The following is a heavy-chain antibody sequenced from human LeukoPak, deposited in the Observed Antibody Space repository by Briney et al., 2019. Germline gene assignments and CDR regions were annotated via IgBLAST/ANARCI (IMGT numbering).Heavy chain of an antibody. CDR2: ITSGSSYI. J-gene: IGHJ6*03. D-gene: IGHD2-2*01. Sequence: PGGSLRLSCAASGFTFSSYNMNWVRQAPGQGLEWVSSITSGSSYIYYADSVKGRFTISRDNAKSSLYLQMNSLRAEDTAVYYCARGRRYCSSTSCYGVYYYYYMDVWGKGTTVTVSS. V-gene: IGHV3-21*01. CDR3: ARGRRYCSSTSCYGVYYYYYMDV. CDR1: GFTFSSYN.